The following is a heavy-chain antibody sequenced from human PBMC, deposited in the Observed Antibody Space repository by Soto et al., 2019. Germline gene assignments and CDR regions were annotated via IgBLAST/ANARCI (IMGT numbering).Heavy chain of an antibody. CDR2: VHGGGST. D-gene: IGHD3-16*01. CDR1: GFTVSNNH. J-gene: IGHJ4*02. CDR3: AGRLTTAASLDY. V-gene: IGHV3-53*01. Sequence: VQLVESGGGLIQPGGSLRLSCAASGFTVSNNHMTWVRQAAGKGLELVSFVHGGGSTSYADSVKGRFTISRDNSKNTLYLHMDRLRAEDTAIYYCAGRLTTAASLDYWGRGSLVTFSS.